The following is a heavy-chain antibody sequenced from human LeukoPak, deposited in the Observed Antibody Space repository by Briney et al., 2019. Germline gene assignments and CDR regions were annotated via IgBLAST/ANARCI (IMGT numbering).Heavy chain of an antibody. CDR2: INHSGSN. CDR1: GGSFSGYY. V-gene: IGHV4-34*01. D-gene: IGHD5-24*01. Sequence: SETLSLTCAVYGGSFSGYYWSWIRQPPGKGLEWIGEINHSGSNNYNPSLKSRVTISVDTSKNQFSLKLSSVTAADTAVYYCARSPPRWLQLDHDAFDIWGQGTMVTVSS. CDR3: ARSPPRWLQLDHDAFDI. J-gene: IGHJ3*02.